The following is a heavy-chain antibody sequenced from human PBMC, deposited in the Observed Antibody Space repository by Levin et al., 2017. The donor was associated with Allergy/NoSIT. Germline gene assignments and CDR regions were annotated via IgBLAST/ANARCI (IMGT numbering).Heavy chain of an antibody. CDR2: SYIRGSA. Sequence: SQTLSLTCIVSGGSMFDHYWSWVRQPAGKGLEWLGRSYIRGSASYSPSLKSRLTLSLDTSKNQFSLRLTSVTAADPAVYYCARSPRYCRGDNCYLDYWGQGTLVTVSS. J-gene: IGHJ4*02. V-gene: IGHV4-4*07. D-gene: IGHD2-15*01. CDR3: ARSPRYCRGDNCYLDY. CDR1: GGSMFDHY.